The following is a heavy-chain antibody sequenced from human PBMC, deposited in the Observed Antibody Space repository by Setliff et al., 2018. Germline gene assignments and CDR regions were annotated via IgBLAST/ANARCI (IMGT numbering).Heavy chain of an antibody. V-gene: IGHV3-48*01. J-gene: IGHJ4*02. CDR3: AKSPVAYCSGAVCYPFDY. Sequence: LRLSCVVSGFSFSNYGMTWVRQAPGKGLEWISYISTSSGTRYYADSVKGRFTISRDNANQSLYLQMNSLRAEDTAVYFCAKSPVAYCSGAVCYPFDYWGQGTLVTVSS. D-gene: IGHD2-8*02. CDR1: GFSFSNYG. CDR2: ISTSSGTR.